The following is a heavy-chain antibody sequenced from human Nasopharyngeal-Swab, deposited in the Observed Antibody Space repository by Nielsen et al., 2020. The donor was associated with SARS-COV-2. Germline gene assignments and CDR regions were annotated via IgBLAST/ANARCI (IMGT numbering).Heavy chain of an antibody. CDR2: INAGNGNT. D-gene: IGHD1-26*01. J-gene: IGHJ5*02. V-gene: IGHV1-3*01. Sequence: ASVKVPCKASGYTFTSYAMHWVRQAPGQRLEWMGWINAGNGNTKYSQKFQGRVTITRDTSASTAYMELSSLRSEDTAVYYRARVGIMSGNLWGWFDPWGQGTLVTVSS. CDR1: GYTFTSYA. CDR3: ARVGIMSGNLWGWFDP.